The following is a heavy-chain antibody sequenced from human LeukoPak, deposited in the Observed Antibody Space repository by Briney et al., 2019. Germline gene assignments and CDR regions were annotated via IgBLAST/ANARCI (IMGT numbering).Heavy chain of an antibody. CDR1: AFTFSTSD. V-gene: IGHV3-48*03. Sequence: PGGSLRLSCAASAFTFSTSDMNWIRQAPGKGLEWVSHISSSSSTINYADSVKGRFTISRDNAKNSLYLQMNSLRAEDTAVYYCARGWDFEYSSSPNYFDYWGQGTLVTVSS. D-gene: IGHD6-6*01. CDR2: ISSSSSTI. J-gene: IGHJ4*02. CDR3: ARGWDFEYSSSPNYFDY.